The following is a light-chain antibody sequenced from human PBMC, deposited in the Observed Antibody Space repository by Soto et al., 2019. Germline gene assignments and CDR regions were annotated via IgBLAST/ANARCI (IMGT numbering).Light chain of an antibody. J-gene: IGKJ4*01. CDR1: QSVSSS. CDR2: DAS. CDR3: QQHTNWPRGT. V-gene: IGKV3-11*01. Sequence: EIVLTQSPATLSLSPGGRATLSCRASQSVSSSLAWYQQKPGQAPRLLIYDASNRATGVPARFSGSGSGTDFTLTISSLEPDDFACYYCQQHTNWPRGTCAGETKV.